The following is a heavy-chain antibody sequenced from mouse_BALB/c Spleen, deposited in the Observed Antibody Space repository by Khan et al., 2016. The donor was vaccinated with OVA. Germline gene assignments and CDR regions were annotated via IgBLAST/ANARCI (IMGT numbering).Heavy chain of an antibody. V-gene: IGHV9-1*02. CDR3: AGSSSYWYSDV. CDR1: GYTFTNYG. J-gene: IGHJ1*01. CDR2: INTYTGEP. Sequence: QIQLVQSGPELKKPGETVKISCKASGYTFTNYGMNWVKQAPGKGLKWMGWINTYTGEPTYADDFKGRFVFSLETSARTAYLKISNLKNEDMPTYFGAGSSSYWYSDVWGAGTTVTVSS. D-gene: IGHD1-3*01.